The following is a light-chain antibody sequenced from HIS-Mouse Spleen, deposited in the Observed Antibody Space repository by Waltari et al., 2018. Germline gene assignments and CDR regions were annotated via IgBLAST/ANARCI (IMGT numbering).Light chain of an antibody. J-gene: IGLJ2*01. CDR1: ALPKNL. CDR2: EDS. Sequence: SYELTQPPSVSVSPGQTARITGTGDALPKNLAYWYQQKSGQAPVLVIYEDSKRPSGIPERFSGSSSGTMATLTISGAQVEDEADYYCYSTDSSGNHRVFGGGTKLTVL. V-gene: IGLV3-10*01. CDR3: YSTDSSGNHRV.